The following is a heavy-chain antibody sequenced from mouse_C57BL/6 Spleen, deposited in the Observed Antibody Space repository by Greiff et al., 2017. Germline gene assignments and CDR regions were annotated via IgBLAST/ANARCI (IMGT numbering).Heavy chain of an antibody. V-gene: IGHV1-82*01. J-gene: IGHJ2*01. CDR1: GYAFSSSW. Sequence: VQRVESGPELVKPGASVKISCKASGYAFSSSWMNWVKQRPGKGLEWIGRIYPGDGDTNYNGKFKGKATLTADKSSSTAYMQLSSLTSEDSAVYFCAKTAQATGDYWGQGTTLTVSS. D-gene: IGHD3-2*02. CDR3: AKTAQATGDY. CDR2: IYPGDGDT.